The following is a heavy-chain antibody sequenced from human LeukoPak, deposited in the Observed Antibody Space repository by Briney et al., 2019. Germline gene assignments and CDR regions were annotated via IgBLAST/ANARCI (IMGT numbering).Heavy chain of an antibody. D-gene: IGHD3-22*01. CDR1: GYSINSDYY. J-gene: IGHJ6*03. Sequence: SETLSLTCAVSGYSINSDYYWGWIRQSPDKGLVWFVIIYHSGSTYYNPSLKSRFTISVDTSKNQFSLKVTSVTAADTAVYYCARFYYYDTTGYPYYYMDVWGKGTTVTVSS. V-gene: IGHV4-38-2*01. CDR3: ARFYYYDTTGYPYYYMDV. CDR2: IYHSGST.